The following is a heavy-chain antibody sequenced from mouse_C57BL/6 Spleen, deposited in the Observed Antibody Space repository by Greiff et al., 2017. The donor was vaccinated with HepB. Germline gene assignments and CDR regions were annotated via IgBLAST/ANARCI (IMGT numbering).Heavy chain of an antibody. CDR3: ARYGDYDGYAMDY. CDR1: GYTFTDYN. V-gene: IGHV1-18*01. D-gene: IGHD2-4*01. Sequence: EVQLQQSGPELVKPGASVKIPCKASGYTFTDYNMDWVKQSHGKSLEWIGDINPNNGGTIYNQKFKGKATLTVDKSSSTAYMELRSLTSEDTAVYYCARYGDYDGYAMDYWGQGTSVTVSS. J-gene: IGHJ4*01. CDR2: INPNNGGT.